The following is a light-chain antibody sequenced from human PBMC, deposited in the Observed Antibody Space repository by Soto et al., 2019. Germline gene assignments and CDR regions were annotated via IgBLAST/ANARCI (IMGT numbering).Light chain of an antibody. CDR1: QSISSW. CDR3: QQYNGWPIT. Sequence: DIQMTQSPSTLSASVGDRVTITCRASQSISSWLAWYQQKPGKAPKLLIYDASSLESGVPSRFSGSGSGTEITLTISSLQSEDFAVYYCQQYNGWPITFGQGTRLEIK. J-gene: IGKJ5*01. CDR2: DAS. V-gene: IGKV1-5*01.